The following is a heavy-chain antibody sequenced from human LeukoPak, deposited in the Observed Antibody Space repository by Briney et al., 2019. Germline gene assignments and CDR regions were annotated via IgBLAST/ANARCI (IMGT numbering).Heavy chain of an antibody. D-gene: IGHD1-26*01. Sequence: SETLSLTCTVSGGSINSYYWGWIRQPAGKGLEWIGRIYTTGSTNYNPSLKSRVTISVDTSKDQFSLKLTSVTAADTAMYYCARAGYTISYYSLDYWGQGTLVTVSS. CDR1: GGSINSYY. CDR3: ARAGYTISYYSLDY. J-gene: IGHJ4*02. CDR2: IYTTGST. V-gene: IGHV4-4*07.